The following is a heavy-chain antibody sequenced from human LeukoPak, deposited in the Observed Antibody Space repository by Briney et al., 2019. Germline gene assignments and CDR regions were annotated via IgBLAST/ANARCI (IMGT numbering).Heavy chain of an antibody. V-gene: IGHV3-53*05. Sequence: QAGWYLRLSCAASGFTVSSNYMSWVRQAPRKGLEWVSVICSGGSTYYADSVKRGFTISRDNSKNTLYLQMNRLRAEDTAVYYCARDGGGYSGYGDRVYYYYGMDVWGQRTTDTVSS. J-gene: IGHJ6*02. CDR3: ARDGGGYSGYGDRVYYYYGMDV. D-gene: IGHD5-12*01. CDR2: ICSGGST. CDR1: GFTVSSNY.